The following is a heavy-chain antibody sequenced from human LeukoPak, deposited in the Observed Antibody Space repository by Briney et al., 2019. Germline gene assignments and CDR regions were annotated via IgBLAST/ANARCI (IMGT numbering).Heavy chain of an antibody. Sequence: PSETLSLTCTVSGGSISSSSYYWSWIRQPPGKGLEWIGEINHSGSTNYNPSLKSRVTISVDTSKNQFSLKLSSVTAADTAVYYCARRVLTGRWVDYWGQGTLVTVSS. CDR3: ARRVLTGRWVDY. D-gene: IGHD3-9*01. CDR2: INHSGST. CDR1: GGSISSSSYY. J-gene: IGHJ4*02. V-gene: IGHV4-39*07.